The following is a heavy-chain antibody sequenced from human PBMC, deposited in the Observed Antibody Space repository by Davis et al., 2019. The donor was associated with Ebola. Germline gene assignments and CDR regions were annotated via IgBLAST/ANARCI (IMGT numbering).Heavy chain of an antibody. J-gene: IGHJ6*02. Sequence: GGSLSLSCPPSGFIFTNICTSWVRQPQGRGRGWVAIIKQDGGEKYYVDSVKGRFTISRDNSKNTLYLQMGSLRAEDMAVYYCARGSGSGYYDYYYYGMDVWGQGTTVTVSS. V-gene: IGHV3-7*01. CDR1: GFIFTNIC. CDR3: ARGSGSGYYDYYYYGMDV. D-gene: IGHD3-3*01. CDR2: IKQDGGEK.